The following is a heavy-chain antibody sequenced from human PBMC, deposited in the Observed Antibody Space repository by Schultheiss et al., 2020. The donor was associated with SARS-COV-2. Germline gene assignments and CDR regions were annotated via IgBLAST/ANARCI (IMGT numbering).Heavy chain of an antibody. D-gene: IGHD4-11*01. CDR3: ARDPLKRDAPPDS. J-gene: IGHJ4*02. Sequence: GESLKISCAASGFTFSSYWMSWVRQAPGKGLEWVANIKQDGSEKYYVDSVKGRFTISRDNAKNSLYLQMNSLRAEDTAVYYCARDPLKRDAPPDSWGQGTLVTVSS. CDR2: IKQDGSEK. CDR1: GFTFSSYW. V-gene: IGHV3-7*03.